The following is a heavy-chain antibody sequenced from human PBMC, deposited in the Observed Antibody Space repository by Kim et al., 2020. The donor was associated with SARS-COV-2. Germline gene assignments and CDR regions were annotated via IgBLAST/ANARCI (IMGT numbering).Heavy chain of an antibody. Sequence: SVKVSCKASGGTFSSYAVTWMRQAPGQGLEWMGGIIPIFGTANYAQKFQGRVTITADESTSTAYMELSSLRSEDTAVYYCARVYCGGDCYFRQSQYYYYYGMDVWGQGTTVTVSS. CDR3: ARVYCGGDCYFRQSQYYYYYGMDV. CDR1: GGTFSSYA. J-gene: IGHJ6*02. CDR2: IIPIFGTA. D-gene: IGHD2-21*02. V-gene: IGHV1-69*13.